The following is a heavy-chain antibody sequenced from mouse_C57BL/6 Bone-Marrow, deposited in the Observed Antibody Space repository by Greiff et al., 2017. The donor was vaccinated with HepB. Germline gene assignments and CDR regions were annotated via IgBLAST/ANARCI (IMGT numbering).Heavy chain of an antibody. CDR2: IDPEDGDT. V-gene: IGHV14-1*01. CDR3: TGGSSPYWYFDV. J-gene: IGHJ1*03. CDR1: GFNIKDYY. Sequence: AQLQQSGAELVRPGASVKLSCTASGFNIKDYYMHWVKQRPEQGLEWIGRIDPEDGDTEYAPKFQGKATMTADTSSNTAYLQLSSLTSEDTAVYYCTGGSSPYWYFDVWGTGTTVTVSS. D-gene: IGHD1-1*01.